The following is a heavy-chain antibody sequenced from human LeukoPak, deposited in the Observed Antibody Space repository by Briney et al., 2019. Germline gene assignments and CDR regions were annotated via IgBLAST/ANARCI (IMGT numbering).Heavy chain of an antibody. D-gene: IGHD3-10*01. CDR1: GGSFSGYY. CDR3: ARVAYITMVRGVTYGMDV. CDR2: INHSGST. Sequence: SETLSLTCAVYGGSFSGYYWSWIRQPPGKGLEWIGEINHSGSTNYNPSLKSRVTISVDTSKNQFSLKLSSVTAADTAVYYCARVAYITMVRGVTYGMDVWVQGTTVTVSS. V-gene: IGHV4-34*01. J-gene: IGHJ6*02.